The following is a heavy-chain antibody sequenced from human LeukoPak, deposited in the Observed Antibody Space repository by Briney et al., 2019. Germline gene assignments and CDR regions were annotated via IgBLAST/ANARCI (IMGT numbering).Heavy chain of an antibody. CDR2: IYYRGST. Sequence: PSETLSLTCTVSGGSISSYYWSWIRQPPGKGLEWIGYIYYRGSTNYNPSLKSRVTISVDTSKNQFSLKLSSVTAADTAVYYCAREFVDTAMGASYSYYYYGMDVWGQGTTVTVSS. V-gene: IGHV4-59*01. CDR1: GGSISSYY. J-gene: IGHJ6*02. D-gene: IGHD5-18*01. CDR3: AREFVDTAMGASYSYYYYGMDV.